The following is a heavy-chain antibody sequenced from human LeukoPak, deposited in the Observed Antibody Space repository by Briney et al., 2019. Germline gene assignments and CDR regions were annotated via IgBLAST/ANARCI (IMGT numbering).Heavy chain of an antibody. CDR3: AREGGSSGYFFSWFDP. CDR2: IYTSGST. V-gene: IGHV4-4*07. CDR1: GASVSNYY. D-gene: IGHD3-22*01. J-gene: IGHJ5*02. Sequence: SETLSLTCRVSGASVSNYYWSWIRQSPGKGLEWIGRIYTSGSTNYNPSLKSRVTMSVDTSKNQFSLKLSSVTAADTAVYYCAREGGSSGYFFSWFDPWGQGTLVTVSS.